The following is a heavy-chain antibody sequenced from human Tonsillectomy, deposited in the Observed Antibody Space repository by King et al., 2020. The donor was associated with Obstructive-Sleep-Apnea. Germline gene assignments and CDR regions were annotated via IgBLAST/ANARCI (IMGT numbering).Heavy chain of an antibody. J-gene: IGHJ5*02. CDR3: ARDPTHGLWSGYYRGWFDP. Sequence: QLQESGPGLVKPSENLSLTCTVSGGSISSSSYYWGWIRQPPGKGLEGIGSIYYIGSTYYNPSLKSRVTISLDTSNNPFSLKLCSVTAADTAVYYCARDPTHGLWSGYYRGWFDPWGQGTLVTVSS. V-gene: IGHV4-39*07. CDR2: IYYIGST. D-gene: IGHD3-3*01. CDR1: GGSISSSSYY.